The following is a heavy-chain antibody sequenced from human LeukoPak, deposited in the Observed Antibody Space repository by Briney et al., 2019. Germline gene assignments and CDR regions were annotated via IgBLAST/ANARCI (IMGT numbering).Heavy chain of an antibody. V-gene: IGHV4-39*01. J-gene: IGHJ6*02. CDR1: GGSISSSSYY. CDR2: IYYSGST. CDR3: ARRENLYYGMDV. Sequence: SETLSLTCTVSGGSISSSSYYWGWIRQPPGKGLEWIGSIYYSGSTYYNPSLKSRVTISVDTSKNQFSLKLSSVTAADTAVYYCARRENLYYGMDVWGQGTTVTVSS.